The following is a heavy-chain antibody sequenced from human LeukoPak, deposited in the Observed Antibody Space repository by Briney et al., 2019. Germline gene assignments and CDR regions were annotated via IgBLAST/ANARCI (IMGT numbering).Heavy chain of an antibody. CDR3: SRALEV. J-gene: IGHJ6*04. CDR2: INQDGREK. CDR1: GFIFRSYW. V-gene: IGHV3-7*01. Sequence: PGGSLRLSYEVSGFIFRSYWMDWVRQAPGRGLEWVANINQDGREKYFVDSVKGRFTISRDNAKNSLYLQMNSLRAEDTAVYYCSRALEVWGKGTTVTVSS.